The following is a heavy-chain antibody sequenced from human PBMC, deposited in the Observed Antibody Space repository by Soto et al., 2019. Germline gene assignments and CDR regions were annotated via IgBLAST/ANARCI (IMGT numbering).Heavy chain of an antibody. V-gene: IGHV3-7*05. Sequence: GGSLRLSCAASGFTFSNYYMTWVRQAPGEGLEWVANMNQDGSERYYAHSVKGRFIISRDNAENSLYLEVSSLRADDTAIYYCVRDIVAPGSFLSFDYWGQGTLVTVSS. CDR1: GFTFSNYY. D-gene: IGHD5-12*01. CDR3: VRDIVAPGSFLSFDY. CDR2: MNQDGSER. J-gene: IGHJ4*02.